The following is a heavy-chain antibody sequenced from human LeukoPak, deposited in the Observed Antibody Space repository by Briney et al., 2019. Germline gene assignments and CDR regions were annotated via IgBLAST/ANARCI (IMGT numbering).Heavy chain of an antibody. J-gene: IGHJ4*02. CDR2: ISSSSSYT. D-gene: IGHD3-10*01. Sequence: GGSLKLSCAASGFTFSDYYMSWIRQAPGKGLEWVSYISSSSSYTNYADSVKGRFTISRDNAKNSLYLQMNSLRAEDTAVYYCARVLLWFGEFSPYYFDYWGQGTLVTVSS. CDR3: ARVLLWFGEFSPYYFDY. CDR1: GFTFSDYY. V-gene: IGHV3-11*05.